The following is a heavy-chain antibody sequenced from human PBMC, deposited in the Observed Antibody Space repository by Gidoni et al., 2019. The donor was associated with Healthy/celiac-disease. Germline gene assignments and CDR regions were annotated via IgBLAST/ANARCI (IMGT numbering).Heavy chain of an antibody. J-gene: IGHJ3*02. D-gene: IGHD3-22*01. V-gene: IGHV2-26*01. CDR1: GFSLSNARMG. CDR3: ARAETYYYDSSNLYAFDI. Sequence: QVTLKESGPVLVKPTETLTLTCTVSGFSLSNARMGVSWIRQPPGKALEWLAHIFSNDKKSSSTSLKSRLTISKDTSKSQVVLTMTNMDPVDTATYYCARAETYYYDSSNLYAFDIWGQGTMVTVSS. CDR2: IFSNDKK.